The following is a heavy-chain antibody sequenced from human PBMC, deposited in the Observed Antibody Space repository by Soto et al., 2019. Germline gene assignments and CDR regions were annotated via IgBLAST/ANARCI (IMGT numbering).Heavy chain of an antibody. CDR2: IYYSGST. CDR3: ARDGDYDFSAGHRRNYYYYGMDV. Sequence: SETLSLTCTVSGGSISSYYWSWIRQPPGKGLEWIGYIYYSGSTNYNPSLKSRVTISVDTSKNQFSLKLSSVTAADTAVYYCARDGDYDFSAGHRRNYYYYGMDVWGQGTTVTVSS. V-gene: IGHV4-59*01. CDR1: GGSISSYY. D-gene: IGHD3-3*01. J-gene: IGHJ6*02.